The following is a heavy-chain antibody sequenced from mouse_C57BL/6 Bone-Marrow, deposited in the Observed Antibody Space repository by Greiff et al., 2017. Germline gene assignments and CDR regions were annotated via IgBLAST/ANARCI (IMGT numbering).Heavy chain of an antibody. Sequence: EVQLVESGPELVKPGASVKISCKASGYSFTGYYMNWVKQSPEKSLEWIGEINPSTGGTTYNQKFKAKATLTVDKSSSTAYMQLKSLTSEDSAVYYCARDRGSLDYWGQGTTLTVSS. J-gene: IGHJ2*01. D-gene: IGHD1-1*01. CDR1: GYSFTGYY. CDR2: INPSTGGT. V-gene: IGHV1-42*01. CDR3: ARDRGSLDY.